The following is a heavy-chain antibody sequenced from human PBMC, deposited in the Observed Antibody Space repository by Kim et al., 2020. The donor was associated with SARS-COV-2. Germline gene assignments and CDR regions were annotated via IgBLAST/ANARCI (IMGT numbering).Heavy chain of an antibody. V-gene: IGHV4-34*01. CDR3: ARDEDYDFWSGYYTSDAFDI. J-gene: IGHJ3*02. CDR2: INHSGST. CDR1: GGSFSGYY. D-gene: IGHD3-3*01. Sequence: SETLSLTCAVYGGSFSGYYWSWIRQPPGKGLEWIGEINHSGSTNYNPSLKSRVTISVDTSKNQFSLKLSSVTAADTAVYYCARDEDYDFWSGYYTSDAFDIWGQGTMVTVSS.